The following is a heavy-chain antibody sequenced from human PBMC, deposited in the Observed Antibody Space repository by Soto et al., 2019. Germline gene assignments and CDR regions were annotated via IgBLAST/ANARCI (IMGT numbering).Heavy chain of an antibody. J-gene: IGHJ4*02. CDR2: IYYKGST. V-gene: IGHV4-31*03. CDR3: ARELKYQLARFDY. D-gene: IGHD2-2*01. CDR1: GGSISNGGHY. Sequence: QVQLQESGPGLVKTSETLSLICTVSGGSISNGGHYWSWIRQHPGKGLEWIGDIYYKGSTDYNPSLKSRVAMSVDTSKNQFSLKLSSVTAADTAVYFCARELKYQLARFDYWGQGTLVTVSS.